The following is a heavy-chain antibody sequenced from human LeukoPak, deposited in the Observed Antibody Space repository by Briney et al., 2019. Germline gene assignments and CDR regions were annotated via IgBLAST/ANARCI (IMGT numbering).Heavy chain of an antibody. J-gene: IGHJ4*02. Sequence: GGSLRLSCAASRFTFNNYGMSWVRQAPGKGLEWVSAISGSGGSTYYADSVKGRFTISRDNSKNTLYLQMNSLRVEDTAVYYCAKDGLRGAASSYWGQGTLVTVSS. CDR1: RFTFNNYG. CDR3: AKDGLRGAASSY. CDR2: ISGSGGST. V-gene: IGHV3-23*01. D-gene: IGHD3-10*01.